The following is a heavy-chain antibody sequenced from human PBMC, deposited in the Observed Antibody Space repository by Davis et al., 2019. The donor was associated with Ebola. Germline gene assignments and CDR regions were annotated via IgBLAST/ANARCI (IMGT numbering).Heavy chain of an antibody. CDR3: AREGYSSSWKDLDLYYYYGMDV. CDR2: ISAYNGNT. Sequence: AASVKVSCKASGYTFTSYGISWVRQAPGQGLEWMGWISAYNGNTNYAQKLQGRVTMTTDTSTSTAYMELRSLNSDDTAVYCCAREGYSSSWKDLDLYYYYGMDVWGKGTTVTVSS. CDR1: GYTFTSYG. V-gene: IGHV1-18*01. D-gene: IGHD6-13*01. J-gene: IGHJ6*04.